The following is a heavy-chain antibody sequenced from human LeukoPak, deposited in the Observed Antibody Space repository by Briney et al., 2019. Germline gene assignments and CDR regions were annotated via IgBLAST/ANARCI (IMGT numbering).Heavy chain of an antibody. D-gene: IGHD3-10*01. V-gene: IGHV3-48*03. Sequence: PGGSVRLSCAASVFTFSSYEMNWVRPAPGKGLAWVSYINNATRKLHTVHSVKGRVTTSREKIKKSLYLQMNSMRAEDTAVHYCAREYPGADYFDFWGEGTLVT. CDR1: VFTFSSYE. CDR2: INNATRKL. J-gene: IGHJ4*02. CDR3: AREYPGADYFDF.